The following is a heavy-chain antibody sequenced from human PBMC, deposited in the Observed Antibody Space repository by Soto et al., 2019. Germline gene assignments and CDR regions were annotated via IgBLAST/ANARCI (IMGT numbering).Heavy chain of an antibody. CDR2: IIPMIGTT. CDR1: GDTFSSYA. Sequence: GASLKVSCKASGDTFSSYAISWVRQAPGQGLEWMGGIIPMIGTTDYTQKFQGRVTITADETTSTAYMELSSLRSEDTAVYYCARGDFWSGNTYYYYGLDVWGQGTTVTVSS. J-gene: IGHJ6*02. CDR3: ARGDFWSGNTYYYYGLDV. V-gene: IGHV1-69*13. D-gene: IGHD3-3*01.